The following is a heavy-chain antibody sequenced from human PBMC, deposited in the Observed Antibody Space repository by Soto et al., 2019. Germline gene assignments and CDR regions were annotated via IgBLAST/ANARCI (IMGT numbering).Heavy chain of an antibody. J-gene: IGHJ4*02. V-gene: IGHV4-59*01. CDR3: ARDYGGPFDY. Sequence: QLQLQESGPGLVKRSETLSLTCTVSGGSISGYYWSWIRQPPGKGLEWIGYIYYSGSTNYNPSLKSRVTISVDTSKIHFSLKLSSVTAADTAVYYCARDYGGPFDYWGQGTLVTVSS. CDR2: IYYSGST. D-gene: IGHD4-17*01. CDR1: GGSISGYY.